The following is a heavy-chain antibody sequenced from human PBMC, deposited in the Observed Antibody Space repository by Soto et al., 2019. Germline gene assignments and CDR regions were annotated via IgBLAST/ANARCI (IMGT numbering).Heavy chain of an antibody. V-gene: IGHV1-69*13. Sequence: QVQLVQSGAEVKKHGSSVKVSCKASGGSFSTYGINWVRLAPGQGLEWMGGIIPKFGTTNYAQKFRGRVTITADESTNTAYMELNYLRSEDTAVYFCARELDPYYGGNSLSLDYWGQGTLVTVSS. J-gene: IGHJ4*02. CDR1: GGSFSTYG. CDR3: ARELDPYYGGNSLSLDY. CDR2: IIPKFGTT. D-gene: IGHD4-17*01.